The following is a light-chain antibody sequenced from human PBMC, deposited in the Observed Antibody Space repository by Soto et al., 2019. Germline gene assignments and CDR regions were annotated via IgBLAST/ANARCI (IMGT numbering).Light chain of an antibody. Sequence: DVVMTQSPLSLPVTLGQPASISCRSSQSLVYTDGNTYLTWLQHRPGQSPRRLIYKVSYRDSGVPDRFSGGGSDTDFTLKISRGEAEDVGIYSCMQGTHWPFTFGPGTKVDIK. J-gene: IGKJ3*01. CDR2: KVS. CDR1: QSLVYTDGNTY. V-gene: IGKV2-30*01. CDR3: MQGTHWPFT.